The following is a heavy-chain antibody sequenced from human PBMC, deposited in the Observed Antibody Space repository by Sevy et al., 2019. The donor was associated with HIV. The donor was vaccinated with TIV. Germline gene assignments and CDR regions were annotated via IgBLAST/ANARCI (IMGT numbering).Heavy chain of an antibody. CDR3: MREDIVLGEDNYYGMDV. CDR1: GFSVSSNY. Sequence: GGYLRLSCVVSGFSVSSNYMSWVRQAPGKGLEWISNIYSDGRTYYADSVRGLFTISRDTSKNTAYLEMKSLRAEDTAMYYRMREDIVLGEDNYYGMDVWGHGTTVTVSS. V-gene: IGHV3-53*01. J-gene: IGHJ6*02. CDR2: IYSDGRT. D-gene: IGHD2-15*01.